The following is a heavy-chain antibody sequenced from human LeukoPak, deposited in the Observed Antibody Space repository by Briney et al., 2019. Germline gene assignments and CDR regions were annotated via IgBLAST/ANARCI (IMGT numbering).Heavy chain of an antibody. CDR2: INHSGST. Sequence: PSETLSLTCAVYGGSFSGYYWSWIRQPPGKGLEWIGEINHSGSTNYNPSLKSRVTISVDTSKNQFSLKLSSVTAADTAVYYCARLCRASSLRYFDWPKGWYFDYWGQGTLVTVSS. CDR3: ARLCRASSLRYFDWPKGWYFDY. D-gene: IGHD3-9*01. J-gene: IGHJ4*02. CDR1: GGSFSGYY. V-gene: IGHV4-34*01.